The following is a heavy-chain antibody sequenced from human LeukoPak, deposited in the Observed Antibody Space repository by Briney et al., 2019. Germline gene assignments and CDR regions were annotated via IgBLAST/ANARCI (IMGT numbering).Heavy chain of an antibody. CDR2: IWYDGSNK. CDR3: AREGHYSSGWHFDY. Sequence: PGRSLRLSCAASGFTFSSYGMHWVRQAPGRGLEWVAVIWYDGSNKYYADSVKGRFTISRDNSKNTLYLQMNSLRAEDTAVYYCAREGHYSSGWHFDYWGQGTLVTVSS. D-gene: IGHD6-19*01. CDR1: GFTFSSYG. J-gene: IGHJ4*02. V-gene: IGHV3-33*01.